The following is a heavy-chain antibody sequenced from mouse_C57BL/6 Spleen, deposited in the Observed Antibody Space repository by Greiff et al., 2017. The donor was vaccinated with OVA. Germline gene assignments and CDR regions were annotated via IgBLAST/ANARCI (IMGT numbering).Heavy chain of an antibody. Sequence: QVQLQQSGAELARPGASVKLSCKASGYTFTSYGISWVKQRTGQGLEWIGEIYPRSGNTYYNEKFKGQATLTADKSSSTAYMELRSLTSEDSAVYFCAREGAYDNYPAWFAYWGQGTLVTVSA. V-gene: IGHV1-81*01. CDR2: IYPRSGNT. J-gene: IGHJ3*01. D-gene: IGHD2-1*01. CDR3: AREGAYDNYPAWFAY. CDR1: GYTFTSYG.